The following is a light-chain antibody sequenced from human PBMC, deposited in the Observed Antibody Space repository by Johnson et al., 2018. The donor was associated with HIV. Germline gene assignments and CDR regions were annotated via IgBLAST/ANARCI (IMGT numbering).Light chain of an antibody. CDR1: SSNIGNNY. CDR2: DNN. CDR3: GTWDSSLSYNYV. V-gene: IGLV1-51*01. J-gene: IGLJ1*01. Sequence: QSVLTQPPSVSAAPRQKVTISCSGSSSNIGNNYVSWYQQLPGTAPKLLIYDNNKRPSGIPDRFSGYKSGTSATLGITGLLTGDEADYYCGTWDSSLSYNYVFGTGTKVTVL.